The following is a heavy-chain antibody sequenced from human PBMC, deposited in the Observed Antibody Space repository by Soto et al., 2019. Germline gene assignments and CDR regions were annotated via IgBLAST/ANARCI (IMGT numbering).Heavy chain of an antibody. CDR1: GYSFTSYW. Sequence: GESLKISCKGSGYSFTSYWIGWVRQMPGKGLEWMGIIYPGDSDTRYSPSFQGQVTISADKSISTAYLQWSSLKASDTAMYYCARRRYYDFWSGYFIDFDYWGHGTLVTVSS. J-gene: IGHJ4*01. V-gene: IGHV5-51*01. CDR2: IYPGDSDT. CDR3: ARRRYYDFWSGYFIDFDY. D-gene: IGHD3-3*01.